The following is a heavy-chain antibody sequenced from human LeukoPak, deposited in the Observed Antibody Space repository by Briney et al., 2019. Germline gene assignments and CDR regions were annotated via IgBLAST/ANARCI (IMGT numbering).Heavy chain of an antibody. J-gene: IGHJ3*02. CDR2: INHSGST. Sequence: SETLSLTCAVYGGSFSGYYWSWIRQPPGKGLEWIGEINHSGSTNYNPSLKSRVTISVDTSKNQFSLKLSSVTAADTAVYYCARAPGSSGWYSTQHASRGAFDIWGQGTMVTVSS. CDR1: GGSFSGYY. CDR3: ARAPGSSGWYSTQHASRGAFDI. V-gene: IGHV4-34*01. D-gene: IGHD6-19*01.